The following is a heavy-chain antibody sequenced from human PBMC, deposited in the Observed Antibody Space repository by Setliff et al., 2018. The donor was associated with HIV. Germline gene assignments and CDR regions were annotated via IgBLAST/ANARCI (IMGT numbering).Heavy chain of an antibody. V-gene: IGHV4-61*09. CDR3: GMDV. CDR1: GDSITGGSYY. Sequence: SETLSLTCKVSGDSITGGSYYWSWIRQPAGKSLEWIGHIYSSGTTDYNPSLKRRVSISLDRPRNQVSLKLTSVTAADTALYYYGMDVWGRGTTVTVSS. CDR2: IYSSGTT. J-gene: IGHJ6*02.